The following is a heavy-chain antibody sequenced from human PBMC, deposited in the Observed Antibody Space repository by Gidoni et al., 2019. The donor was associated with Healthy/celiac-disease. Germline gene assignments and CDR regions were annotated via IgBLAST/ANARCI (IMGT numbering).Heavy chain of an antibody. V-gene: IGHV4-34*01. J-gene: IGHJ5*02. CDR2: INHSGST. CDR1: GGSFSGYY. Sequence: QVQLQQWGAGLLKPSETLSLTCAVYGGSFSGYYWSWIRQPPGKGLEWIGEINHSGSTNYNPSLKSRVTISVDTSKNQFSLKLSSVTAADTAVYYCARRRIVVVPAAIRIWFDPWGQGTLVTVSS. CDR3: ARRRIVVVPAAIRIWFDP. D-gene: IGHD2-2*02.